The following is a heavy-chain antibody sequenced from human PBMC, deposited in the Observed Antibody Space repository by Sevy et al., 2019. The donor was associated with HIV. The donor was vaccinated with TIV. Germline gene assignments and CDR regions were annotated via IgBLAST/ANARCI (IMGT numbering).Heavy chain of an antibody. Sequence: ASVKVSCKASGYTFTTYNIVWVRQAPGQGLEWLAWMSPYNGNKNYAQRVQGRVTMTTDTFTDTAFLELRSLEFDDTATYYCARGSTSWYDYWGQGILVTVS. CDR2: MSPYNGNK. J-gene: IGHJ4*02. D-gene: IGHD2-8*01. CDR3: ARGSTSWYDY. V-gene: IGHV1-18*01. CDR1: GYTFTTYN.